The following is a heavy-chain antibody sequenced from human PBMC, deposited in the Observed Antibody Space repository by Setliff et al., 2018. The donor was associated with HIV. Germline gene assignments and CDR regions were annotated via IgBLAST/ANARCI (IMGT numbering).Heavy chain of an antibody. CDR2: IHTTGST. D-gene: IGHD6-13*01. J-gene: IGHJ3*02. Sequence: SETLSLTCSVSGDSISSGSYYWSWIRLPAGKGLEWIGQIHTTGSTNYNPSLKSRVTISVDTSKNRLSLKLSSVTAADAAVYYCARAMSSSWYIDGFDIWGQGTVVTVSS. CDR1: GDSISSGSYY. CDR3: ARAMSSSWYIDGFDI. V-gene: IGHV4-61*09.